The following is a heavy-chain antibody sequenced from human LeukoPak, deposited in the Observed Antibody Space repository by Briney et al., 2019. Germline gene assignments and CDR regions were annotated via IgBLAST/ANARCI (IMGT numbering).Heavy chain of an antibody. J-gene: IGHJ4*02. V-gene: IGHV4-39*06. Sequence: SEPLSLTCTVSGGSISSSSYYWRWIRQPPGKGLEWFGSIYYSGSTYYNPSIKSRVTISVDTSKNQCALKLSSVTAADTAVYYWAREQWLPLAPDYWGQGTLVTVSS. D-gene: IGHD6-19*01. CDR3: AREQWLPLAPDY. CDR2: IYYSGST. CDR1: GGSISSSSYY.